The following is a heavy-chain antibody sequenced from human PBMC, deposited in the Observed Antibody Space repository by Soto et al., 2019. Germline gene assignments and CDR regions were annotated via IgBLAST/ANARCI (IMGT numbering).Heavy chain of an antibody. D-gene: IGHD4-4*01. CDR3: AKEHYNRYYYYGMDV. J-gene: IGHJ6*02. CDR2: ISNSCGST. CDR1: GFTFSSYA. Sequence: EVQLLESGGGLVQPGESLRLSCAASGFTFSSYAMNWVRQAPGKGLELVSAISNSCGSTYYADSVKGRFTISRDNSKNTLYLQMTSLRAEDTAVYYFAKEHYNRYYYYGMDVWGQGTAVTVSS. V-gene: IGHV3-23*01.